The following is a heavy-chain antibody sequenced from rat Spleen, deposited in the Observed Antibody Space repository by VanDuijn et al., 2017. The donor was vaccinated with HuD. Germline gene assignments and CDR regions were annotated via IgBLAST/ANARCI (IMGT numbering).Heavy chain of an antibody. CDR3: AREGTYYGARYFDY. CDR2: IWTDGTT. CDR1: GFSLSSYG. V-gene: IGHV2-13*01. J-gene: IGHJ2*01. D-gene: IGHD1-9*01. Sequence: QVQLKESGPGLVQPSQTLSLTCTVSGFSLSSYGVIWVRQPPGKGLEWMGVIWTDGTTAYNSLLKSRLSISRDTSKSQIFLKMNSLQTEDTATYYCAREGTYYGARYFDYWGQGVMVTVSS.